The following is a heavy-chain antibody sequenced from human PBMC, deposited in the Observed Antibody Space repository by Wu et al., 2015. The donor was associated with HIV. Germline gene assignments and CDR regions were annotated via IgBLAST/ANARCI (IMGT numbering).Heavy chain of an antibody. CDR3: ARDHRIVADTGSTILDQ. J-gene: IGHJ5*02. CDR1: GYTFVSYG. D-gene: IGHD6-19*01. V-gene: IGHV1-18*01. Sequence: VQLVQSGAEVKKPGASVKVSCKASGYTFVSYGISWLRQAPRQGLEWMAWISTYNGDTNYAQKFQGRVTLTTDTSTSTVSMELRSLRSDDTAVYYCARDHRIVADTGSTILDQWGQGTLVIVSS. CDR2: ISTYNGDT.